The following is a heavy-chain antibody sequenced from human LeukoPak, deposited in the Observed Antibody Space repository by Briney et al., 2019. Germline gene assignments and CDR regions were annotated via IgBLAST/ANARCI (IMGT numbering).Heavy chain of an antibody. CDR3: ARSVVVVAATPTHFDL. Sequence: PGGSLRLSCAASGFTVSSNFMSWVRQAPGKGLEWVSVIYSGGTTYYADSVKGRFTISRDNAKNSLYLQMDSLRPEDTALYYCARSVVVVAATPTHFDLWGRGTQVTVSS. J-gene: IGHJ2*01. CDR2: IYSGGTT. D-gene: IGHD2-15*01. CDR1: GFTVSSNF. V-gene: IGHV3-53*05.